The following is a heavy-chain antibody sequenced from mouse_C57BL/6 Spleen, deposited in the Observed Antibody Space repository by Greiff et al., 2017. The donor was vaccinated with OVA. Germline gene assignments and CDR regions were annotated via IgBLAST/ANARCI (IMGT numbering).Heavy chain of an antibody. Sequence: QVQLKQPGAELVKPGASVKLSCKASGYTFTSYWMQWVKQRPGQGLEWIGEIDPSDSYTNYNQKFKGKATWTVDTSSCTAYMQLSSLTSEDSAVYYCARLDKRGYYCDYWGQGTTLTVSS. CDR2: IDPSDSYT. V-gene: IGHV1-50*01. CDR3: ARLDKRGYYCDY. CDR1: GYTFTSYW. J-gene: IGHJ2*01.